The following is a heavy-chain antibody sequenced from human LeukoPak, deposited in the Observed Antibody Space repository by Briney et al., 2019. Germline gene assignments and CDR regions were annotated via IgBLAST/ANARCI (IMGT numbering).Heavy chain of an antibody. Sequence: ASVKVSCKASGYTFTSYGISWVRQAPGQGLEWMGWISAYNGNTNYAQKLQGRVTMTTDTSTSTAYMELRSLRSDDTAVYYCARDSFGKRPRYCSSTSCYGDYSGDDAFDIWGQGTMVTVSS. CDR1: GYTFTSYG. CDR2: ISAYNGNT. D-gene: IGHD2-2*01. V-gene: IGHV1-18*01. CDR3: ARDSFGKRPRYCSSTSCYGDYSGDDAFDI. J-gene: IGHJ3*02.